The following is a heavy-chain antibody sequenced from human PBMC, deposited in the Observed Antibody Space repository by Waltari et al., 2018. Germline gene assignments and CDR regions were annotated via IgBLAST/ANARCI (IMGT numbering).Heavy chain of an antibody. CDR1: GDSMNNYY. V-gene: IGHV4-59*01. J-gene: IGHJ5*02. D-gene: IGHD4-17*01. Sequence: QVQLQESGPGLVKPSETLSLTCTVSGDSMNNYYWTWIRQSPGKGLEWIGYIYYSGSTNYNPSPESRVTISIKPSKNQFALKLSSVTAADTAVYYCAGSGGNGDYDRWGQGTQVTVSS. CDR2: IYYSGST. CDR3: AGSGGNGDYDR.